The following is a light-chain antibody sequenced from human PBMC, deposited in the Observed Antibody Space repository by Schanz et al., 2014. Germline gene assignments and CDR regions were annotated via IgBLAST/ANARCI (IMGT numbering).Light chain of an antibody. CDR2: HAS. Sequence: DIVLTQSPATLSLSPGERATLSCRASQSVSSYLAWYQHIPGQAPRLLIYHASSRATGIPDRFSGSGSGTDFTLTISRLEPEDFGVFYCQQFTDAAPYTFGQGTKVEIK. CDR3: QQFTDAAPYT. V-gene: IGKV3-11*01. J-gene: IGKJ2*01. CDR1: QSVSSY.